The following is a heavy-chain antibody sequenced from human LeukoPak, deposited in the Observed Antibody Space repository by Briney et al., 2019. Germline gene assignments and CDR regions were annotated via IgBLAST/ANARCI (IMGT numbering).Heavy chain of an antibody. CDR2: MNPNSGNT. CDR1: GYTFTSYD. D-gene: IGHD3-3*01. J-gene: IGHJ5*02. Sequence: GASVKVSCKASGYTFTSYDINWVRQATGQGLEWMGWMNPNSGNTGYAQKFQGRVTMTRNTSISTAYMELSSLRSEDTAVYYCARAGGLRPPRRITIFGVVIIGGWFDPWGQGTLVTVSS. CDR3: ARAGGLRPPRRITIFGVVIIGGWFDP. V-gene: IGHV1-8*01.